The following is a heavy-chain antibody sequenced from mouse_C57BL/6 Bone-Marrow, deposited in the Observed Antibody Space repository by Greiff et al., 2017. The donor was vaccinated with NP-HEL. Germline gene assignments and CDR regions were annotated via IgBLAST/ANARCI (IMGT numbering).Heavy chain of an antibody. J-gene: IGHJ2*01. Sequence: QVQLQQPGAELVRPGTSVKLSCKASGYTFTSYWMHWVKQRPGQGLEWIGVIDPSDSYTNYNQKFKGKATLTVDTSSSTAYMQLSSLTSADSAVDYCARRRGSHFDYWGQGTTLTVSS. CDR1: GYTFTSYW. CDR2: IDPSDSYT. CDR3: ARRRGSHFDY. V-gene: IGHV1-59*01.